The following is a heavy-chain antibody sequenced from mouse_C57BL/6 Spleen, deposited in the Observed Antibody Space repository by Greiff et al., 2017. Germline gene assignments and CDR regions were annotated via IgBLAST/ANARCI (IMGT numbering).Heavy chain of an antibody. J-gene: IGHJ4*01. V-gene: IGHV5-17*01. CDR2: ISSGSSTI. D-gene: IGHD1-1*01. CDR1: GFTFSDYG. CDR3: ARGLYYYGSSYDAMDY. Sequence: EVQRVESGGGLVKPGGSLKLSCAASGFTFSDYGMHWVRQAPEKGLEWVAYISSGSSTIYYADTVKGRFTISRDNAKNTLFLQMTSLRSEDTAMYYCARGLYYYGSSYDAMDYWGQGTSVTVSS.